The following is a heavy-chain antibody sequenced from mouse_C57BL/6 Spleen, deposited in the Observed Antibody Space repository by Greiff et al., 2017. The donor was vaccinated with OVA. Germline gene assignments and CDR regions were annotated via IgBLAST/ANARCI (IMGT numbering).Heavy chain of an antibody. CDR1: GYAFSSYW. D-gene: IGHD2-1*01. J-gene: IGHJ4*01. Sequence: QVQLKQSGAELVKPGASVKISCKASGYAFSSYWMNWVKQRPGKGLEWIGQIYPGDGDTNYNGKFKGKATLTADKSSSTAYMQLSRLTSEDSAVYFCASRGNSYYAMDYWGQGTSVTVSS. CDR3: ASRGNSYYAMDY. CDR2: IYPGDGDT. V-gene: IGHV1-80*01.